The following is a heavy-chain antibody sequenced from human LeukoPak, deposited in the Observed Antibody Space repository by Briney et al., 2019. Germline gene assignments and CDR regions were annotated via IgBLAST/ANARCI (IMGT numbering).Heavy chain of an antibody. CDR2: IRNKANSYTT. CDR3: ARRVATMLDAFDI. CDR1: GFTFSDHA. Sequence: GGSLRLSCAASGFTFSDHAMDWVRQAPGKGLEWVGRIRNKANSYTTEYAASVQGRFTVSRDDSMNSLSLQMNSLRDEDTAVYYCARRVATMLDAFDIWGQGTMVTVSS. J-gene: IGHJ3*02. D-gene: IGHD5-12*01. V-gene: IGHV3-72*01.